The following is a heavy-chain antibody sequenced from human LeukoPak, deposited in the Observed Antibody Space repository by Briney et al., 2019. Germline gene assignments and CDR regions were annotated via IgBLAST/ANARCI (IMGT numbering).Heavy chain of an antibody. J-gene: IGHJ5*02. CDR3: AAHSDGNSNWFDP. Sequence: SETLSLTCTVSGGSISSYYWSWIRQPPGKGLEWIGYIYYSGSTYYNPSLKSRVTISVDTSKNQFSLKLSSVTAADTAVYYCAAHSDGNSNWFDPWGQGTLVTVAS. CDR2: IYYSGST. CDR1: GGSISSYY. V-gene: IGHV4-59*06. D-gene: IGHD4-23*01.